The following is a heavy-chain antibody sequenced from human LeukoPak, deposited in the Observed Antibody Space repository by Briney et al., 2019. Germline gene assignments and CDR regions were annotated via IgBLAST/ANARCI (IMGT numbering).Heavy chain of an antibody. CDR1: GFSLSTSGVG. V-gene: IGHV2-5*02. D-gene: IGHD4-17*01. CDR2: IYWDDDK. J-gene: IGHJ4*02. CDR3: AHSGGDYGEDYFDY. Sequence: SGSTLVKPTQTLTLTCTFSGFSLSTSGVGVGWIRQPPGKALEWLALIYWDDDKRYSPSLKSRLTITKDTSKNQVVLTVTNMDPVDTATYYCAHSGGDYGEDYFDYWGQGTLVTVSS.